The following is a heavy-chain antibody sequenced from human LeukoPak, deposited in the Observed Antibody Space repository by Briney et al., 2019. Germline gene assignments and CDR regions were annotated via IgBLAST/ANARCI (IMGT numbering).Heavy chain of an antibody. J-gene: IGHJ4*02. CDR2: IYYSGST. V-gene: IGHV4-39*01. CDR1: GGSISSSSYY. Sequence: SETLSLTCTVSGGSISSSSYYWGWIRQPPGKGLEWIGSIYYSGSTYYNPSLKSRVTTSVDTSKNQFSLKLSPVTAADTAVYYCARLGGYYDSSGYYRDYFDYWGQGTLVTVSS. D-gene: IGHD3-22*01. CDR3: ARLGGYYDSSGYYRDYFDY.